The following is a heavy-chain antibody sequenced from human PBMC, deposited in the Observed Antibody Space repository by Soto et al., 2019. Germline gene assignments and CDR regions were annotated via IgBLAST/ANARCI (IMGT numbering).Heavy chain of an antibody. J-gene: IGHJ6*02. CDR3: AKGGRPPREPFMDV. CDR1: GFSVSSNY. D-gene: IGHD1-1*01. Sequence: PGGSLRLSCAAAGFSVSSNYMSWVRQAPGKGPEWVSIISGTGVSTYYTDSVKGRFTISRDNSKDTLYMRMNSLRAEDTAVYFCAKGGRPPREPFMDVWGQGTTVTVSS. V-gene: IGHV3-23*01. CDR2: ISGTGVST.